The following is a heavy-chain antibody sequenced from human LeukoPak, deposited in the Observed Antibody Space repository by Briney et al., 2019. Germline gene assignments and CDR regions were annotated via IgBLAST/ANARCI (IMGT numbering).Heavy chain of an antibody. CDR1: GFTLSRFW. D-gene: IGHD6-19*01. V-gene: IGHV3-7*01. CDR2: IKPDGSGE. J-gene: IGHJ4*02. Sequence: GGSLRLSCVASGFTLSRFWMIWVRQAPGKGLEWVAMIKPDGSGEYYLDSVKGRFTISRGNAKNSLYLQMNSLRADDTAVYFCMTGYSSHWYNEGNYWGQGILVTVSS. CDR3: MTGYSSHWYNEGNY.